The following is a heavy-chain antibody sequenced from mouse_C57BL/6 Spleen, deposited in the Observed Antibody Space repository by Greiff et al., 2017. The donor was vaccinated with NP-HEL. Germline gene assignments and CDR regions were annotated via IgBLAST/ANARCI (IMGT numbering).Heavy chain of an antibody. CDR3: ARTTTVVAFSYWYFDV. D-gene: IGHD1-1*01. CDR2: ILPGSGST. J-gene: IGHJ1*03. Sequence: VQLQQSGAELMKPGASVKLSCKATGYTFTGYWIEWVKQRPGHGLEWIGEILPGSGSTNYNEKFKGKATFTADTSSNTAYMQLSSLTTEDSAIYYCARTTTVVAFSYWYFDVWGTGTTVTVSS. CDR1: GYTFTGYW. V-gene: IGHV1-9*01.